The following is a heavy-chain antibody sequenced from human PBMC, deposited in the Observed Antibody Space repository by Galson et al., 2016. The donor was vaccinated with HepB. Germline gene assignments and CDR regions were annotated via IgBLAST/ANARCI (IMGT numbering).Heavy chain of an antibody. CDR3: AKDEGWAAAGRYYFDY. J-gene: IGHJ4*02. Sequence: SLRLSCAASGSTFSNYAMSWVRQAPGKGLELVSGISGSGGSTYYADSVKGRFTISRDNSKNTLFLQMHSLRAEDTAVYYCAKDEGWAAAGRYYFDYWGQGTLVTVSS. CDR1: GSTFSNYA. CDR2: ISGSGGST. V-gene: IGHV3-23*01. D-gene: IGHD6-13*01.